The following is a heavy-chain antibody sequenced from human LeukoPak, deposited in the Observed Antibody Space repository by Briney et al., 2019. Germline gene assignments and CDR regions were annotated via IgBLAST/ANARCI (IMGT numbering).Heavy chain of an antibody. CDR3: ARRTQI. CDR1: GGSFSGYY. Sequence: SETLSLTCAVYGGSFSGYYWSWIRQPPGKGLEWIGEINHSGSTNYNPSLKSRVTISVDTSKNQFPLKLSSVTAADTAVYYCARRTQIWGQGTLVTVSS. V-gene: IGHV4-34*01. J-gene: IGHJ4*02. CDR2: INHSGST.